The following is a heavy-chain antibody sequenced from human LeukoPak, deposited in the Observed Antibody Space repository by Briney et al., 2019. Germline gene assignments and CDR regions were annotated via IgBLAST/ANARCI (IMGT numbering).Heavy chain of an antibody. D-gene: IGHD3-22*01. CDR1: GGSISSGDFY. V-gene: IGHV4-30-4*01. J-gene: IGHJ4*02. Sequence: PSETLSLTCTVSGGSISSGDFYWSWIRQPPGKGLEWIGYIYYSGSTYYNPSLKSRVTISVDTSKNQFSLKLSSVTAADTAVYYCASYDSSGYFDYWGQGTLVTVSS. CDR2: IYYSGST. CDR3: ASYDSSGYFDY.